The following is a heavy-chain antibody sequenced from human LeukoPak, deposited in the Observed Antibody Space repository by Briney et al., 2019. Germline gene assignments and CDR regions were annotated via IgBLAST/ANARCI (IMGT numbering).Heavy chain of an antibody. CDR1: GFTFSSYG. CDR3: AKFRKAATAIPHCDTDSFRNLLVCLGAFPC. V-gene: IGHV3-30*02. CDR2: IRNDGSIK. Sequence: GGSLRLSCAASGFTFSSYGMHWVRQAPGKGLEWVAFIRNDGSIKYHADSVEGRFTISRDNSKNTLYLQMNSLRAEDTAVYYCAKFRKAATAIPHCDTDSFRNLLVCLGAFPCWG. D-gene: IGHD2-2*02. J-gene: IGHJ6*01.